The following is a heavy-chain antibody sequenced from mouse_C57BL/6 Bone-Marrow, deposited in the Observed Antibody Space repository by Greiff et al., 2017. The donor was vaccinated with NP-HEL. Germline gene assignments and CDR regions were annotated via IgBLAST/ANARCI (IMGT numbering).Heavy chain of an antibody. CDR2: INPNNGGT. CDR3: ARSPLWYFDY. Sequence: EVQLQQSGPELVKPGASVKISCKASGYTFTDYYMNWVKQSHGKSLEWIGDINPNNGGTSYNQKFTGKATLTVDKSSSTAYMELRSLTSEDSAVDYCARSPLWYFDYWGQGTTLTVSS. V-gene: IGHV1-26*01. D-gene: IGHD1-1*02. CDR1: GYTFTDYY. J-gene: IGHJ2*01.